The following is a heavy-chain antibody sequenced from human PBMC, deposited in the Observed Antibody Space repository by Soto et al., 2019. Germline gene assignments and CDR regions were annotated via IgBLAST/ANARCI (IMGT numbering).Heavy chain of an antibody. J-gene: IGHJ4*02. CDR1: GGSISSYY. CDR2: IYYSGST. D-gene: IGHD4-17*01. CDR3: ARHVDYGDYAGGYYFDY. V-gene: IGHV4-59*08. Sequence: SETLSLTCTVSGGSISSYYLSWIRQPPGKGLEWIGYIYYSGSTNYNPSLKSRVTISVDTSKNQFSLKLSSVTAADTAVYYCARHVDYGDYAGGYYFDYWGQGTLVTVSS.